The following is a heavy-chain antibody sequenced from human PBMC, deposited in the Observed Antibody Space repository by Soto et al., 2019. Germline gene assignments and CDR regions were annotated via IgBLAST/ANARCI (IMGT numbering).Heavy chain of an antibody. CDR3: TREAARDGSARGCFDL. CDR2: ISSNSAYI. CDR1: GFTFRSFT. Sequence: GGSLRLSCAASGFTFRSFTMNWVRQAPGKGLEWVSTISSNSAYIHYTDALSGRFTISRDHAKISLPLQMNSLRAEDTAGYYCTREAARDGSARGCFDLWGPGTLVTVSS. J-gene: IGHJ5*02. D-gene: IGHD6-13*01. V-gene: IGHV3-21*01.